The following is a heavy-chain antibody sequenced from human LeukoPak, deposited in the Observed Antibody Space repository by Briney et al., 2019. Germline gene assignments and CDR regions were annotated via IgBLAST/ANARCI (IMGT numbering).Heavy chain of an antibody. J-gene: IGHJ3*02. V-gene: IGHV4-39*07. CDR1: GGSISRSSYY. CDR2: IYYSGST. D-gene: IGHD6-13*01. Sequence: SETLSLTCTVSGGSISRSSYYWGWIRQPPGKGLEWIGSIYYSGSTYYNPSLKSRVTISVDTSKNQFSLKLSSVTAADTAVYYCARYGILSYSSSQLDIWGQGTMVTVSS. CDR3: ARYGILSYSSSQLDI.